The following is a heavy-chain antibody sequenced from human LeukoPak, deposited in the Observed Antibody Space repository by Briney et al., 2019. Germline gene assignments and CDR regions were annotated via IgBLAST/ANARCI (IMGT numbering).Heavy chain of an antibody. Sequence: GGSLRLSCAASGFTFSSYEMNLVRQAPGKGLEWDSYISTSVSTTYYADSVKGRFTISRDNGKNSLYLQMNSLRDEDTAVYYCARYGRLGGESFDYWGQGTLVTVSS. J-gene: IGHJ4*02. V-gene: IGHV3-48*03. CDR3: ARYGRLGGESFDY. CDR2: ISTSVSTT. D-gene: IGHD2-21*01. CDR1: GFTFSSYE.